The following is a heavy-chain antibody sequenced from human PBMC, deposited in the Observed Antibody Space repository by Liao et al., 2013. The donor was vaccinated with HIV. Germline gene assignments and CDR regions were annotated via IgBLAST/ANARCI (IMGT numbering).Heavy chain of an antibody. J-gene: IGHJ4*02. CDR2: ISYTANT. V-gene: IGHV4-59*12. CDR1: GGAIYSYY. CDR3: ARGRSPTYSNYERRYYFDY. Sequence: QVQLQESGPGLVKPSETLSLTCTVSGGAIYSYYWNWIRQPPGKGLEWIGYISYTANTNYNPSLKSRVAISLDKSENQFSLKLRSVTAADTAVYYCARGRSPTYSNYERRYYFDYWGQGTLVTVSS. D-gene: IGHD4-11*01.